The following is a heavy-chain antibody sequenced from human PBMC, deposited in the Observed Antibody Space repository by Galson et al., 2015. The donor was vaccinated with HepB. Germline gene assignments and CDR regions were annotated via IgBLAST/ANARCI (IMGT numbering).Heavy chain of an antibody. J-gene: IGHJ4*02. CDR3: AKDWALGYCSGGSCSPPDF. Sequence: LSLSCAVSGFTFKDYAMSWVRQAPGKGLEWVSGISPSGGGTSYADSVKGRFTISRDNSKNTLYLQINSLRADDTAVYYCAKDWALGYCSGGSCSPPDFWGQGTLVTVSS. CDR1: GFTFKDYA. V-gene: IGHV3-23*01. D-gene: IGHD2-15*01. CDR2: ISPSGGGT.